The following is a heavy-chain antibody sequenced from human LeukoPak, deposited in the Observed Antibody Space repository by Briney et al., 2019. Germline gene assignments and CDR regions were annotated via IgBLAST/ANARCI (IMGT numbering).Heavy chain of an antibody. CDR3: ARHRMQGVLGY. D-gene: IGHD4/OR15-4a*01. J-gene: IGHJ4*02. CDR1: GGSISSSSYY. Sequence: NPSETLSLTCTVSGGSISSSSYYWGWIRQPPGKGLEWIGSIYYSGSTYYNPSLKSRVTISVDTSKNQFSLKLSSVTAADTAVYYCARHRMQGVLGYWGQGTLVTVSS. V-gene: IGHV4-39*01. CDR2: IYYSGST.